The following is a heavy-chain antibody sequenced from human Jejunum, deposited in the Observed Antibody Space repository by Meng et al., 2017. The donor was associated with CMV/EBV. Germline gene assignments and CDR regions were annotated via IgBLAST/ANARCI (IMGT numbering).Heavy chain of an antibody. CDR1: GFTFTSYS. Sequence: SGFTFTSYSISWVRQAPGKGLEWLAYISGGSTYIYHADSVKGRFTISRDNVKNSVYLQMNSLRAEDTAVYYCARAIDYGDPNWFDTWGQGTLVTVSS. D-gene: IGHD4-17*01. J-gene: IGHJ5*02. CDR2: ISGGSTYI. CDR3: ARAIDYGDPNWFDT. V-gene: IGHV3-21*01.